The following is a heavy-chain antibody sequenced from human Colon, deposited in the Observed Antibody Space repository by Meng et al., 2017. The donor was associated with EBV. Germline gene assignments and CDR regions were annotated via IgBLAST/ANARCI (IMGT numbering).Heavy chain of an antibody. CDR2: IFHSGST. D-gene: IGHD3-10*01. J-gene: IGHJ5*02. CDR1: GGSISSNNW. CDR3: ASSDYYGSGSYYP. V-gene: IGHV4-4*03. Sequence: GRRSEPGPGLVLPPGAPPFTASVLGGSISSNNWWSWVRQPPGKGLEWIGEIFHSGSTNHNPSLKSRVTMSIDTSQNQFSLRLSSVTAADTAVYYCASSDYYGSGSYYPWGQGTLVTVSS.